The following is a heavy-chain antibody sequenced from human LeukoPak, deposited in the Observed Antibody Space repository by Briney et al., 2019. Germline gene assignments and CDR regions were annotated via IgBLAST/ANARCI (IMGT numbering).Heavy chain of an antibody. Sequence: GGSLRLSCAASGFTVSSNYMTWVRQAPGKGLEWVSVIYAGGSTYYADSVKGRFTISRDNSKNTLYLLMNNLRAEDTAVYYCARAQRGDYMDVWGKGTTVTISS. CDR2: IYAGGST. D-gene: IGHD6-25*01. J-gene: IGHJ6*03. CDR1: GFTVSSNY. CDR3: ARAQRGDYMDV. V-gene: IGHV3-53*01.